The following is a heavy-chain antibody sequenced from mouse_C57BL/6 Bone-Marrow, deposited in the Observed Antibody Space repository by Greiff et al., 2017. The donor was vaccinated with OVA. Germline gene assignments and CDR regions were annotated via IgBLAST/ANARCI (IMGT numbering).Heavy chain of an antibody. CDR1: GYTFTSYW. D-gene: IGHD2-4*01. Sequence: VQLQQPGAELVKPGASVKMSCKASGYTFTSYWITWVKQRPGQGLEWIGDIYPGSGSTNYNEKFKSKATLTVDTSSSTAYLQLSSRTSEDSAVYYCARGYYDYAHWYFDVWGTGTTVTVSS. J-gene: IGHJ1*03. CDR2: IYPGSGST. V-gene: IGHV1-55*01. CDR3: ARGYYDYAHWYFDV.